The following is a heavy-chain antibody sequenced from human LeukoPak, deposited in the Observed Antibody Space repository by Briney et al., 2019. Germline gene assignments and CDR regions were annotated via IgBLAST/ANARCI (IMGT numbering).Heavy chain of an antibody. D-gene: IGHD6-13*01. CDR1: GFTFSSYS. J-gene: IGHJ6*02. CDR3: ARDSGASSSSWFDPYHYGMDV. Sequence: GGSLRLSCAASGFTFSSYSMNWVRQAPGKGLEWVSYISSSSSTIYCADSVKGRFTISRDNAKNSLYLQMNSLRDEDTAVYYCARDSGASSSSWFDPYHYGMDVWGQGTTVTVSS. CDR2: ISSSSSTI. V-gene: IGHV3-48*02.